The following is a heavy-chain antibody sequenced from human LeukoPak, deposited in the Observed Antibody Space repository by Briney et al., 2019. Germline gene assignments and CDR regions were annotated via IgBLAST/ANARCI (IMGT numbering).Heavy chain of an antibody. V-gene: IGHV4-39*07. Sequence: SETLSLTCSVSGGSISSSSYNWGWIRQPPGKGLEWTGSLYYSGSTYYNPSLKSRVTISVDTSKNQFSLRLNSVTAADTAVFYCARHPYYDFWSGYFGYFDYWGQGTLVTVSS. CDR2: LYYSGST. CDR3: ARHPYYDFWSGYFGYFDY. CDR1: GGSISSSSYN. J-gene: IGHJ4*02. D-gene: IGHD3-3*01.